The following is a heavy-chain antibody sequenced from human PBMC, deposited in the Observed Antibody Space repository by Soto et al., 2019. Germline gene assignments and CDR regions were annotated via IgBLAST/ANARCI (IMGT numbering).Heavy chain of an antibody. CDR3: ATGTRVDPHIAARPLDD. J-gene: IGHJ4*02. Sequence: ASVKVSCKVSGYTLTELSMHWVRQAPGKGLEWMGGFDPEDGETIYAQKFQGRVTMTEDTSTDTAYMELSSLRSEDTAVYYCATGTRVDPHIAARPLDDWGQGTLVTVSS. CDR2: FDPEDGET. D-gene: IGHD6-6*01. V-gene: IGHV1-24*01. CDR1: GYTLTELS.